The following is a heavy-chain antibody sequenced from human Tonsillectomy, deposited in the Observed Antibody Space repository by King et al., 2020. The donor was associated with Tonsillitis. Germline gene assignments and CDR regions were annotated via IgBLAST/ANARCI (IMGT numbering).Heavy chain of an antibody. D-gene: IGHD5-18*01. Sequence: VQLVESGGGLVKPGGSLRLSCAASGFTFSDYYMSWIRQAPGKGLEWVSSISNSGTYTNSADSVKGRFTISRDNARNSLFLQMNSLRAEDTAMYYCARSSHVDIAILTWGQGTLVTVSS. CDR2: ISNSGTYT. J-gene: IGHJ5*02. CDR3: ARSSHVDIAILT. CDR1: GFTFSDYY. V-gene: IGHV3-11*06.